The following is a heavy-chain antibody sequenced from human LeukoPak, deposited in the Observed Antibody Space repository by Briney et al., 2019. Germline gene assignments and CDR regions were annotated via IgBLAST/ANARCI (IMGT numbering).Heavy chain of an antibody. D-gene: IGHD3-10*01. CDR3: ARGRGEGRGISMVRGVRAPSYNWFDP. J-gene: IGHJ5*02. V-gene: IGHV4-39*07. CDR2: IYYSGST. CDR1: GGSISSTTYY. Sequence: SETLSLTCTVSGGSISSTTYYWGWIRQPPGKGLEWIGSIYYSGSTYYNPSLKSRVAISVDTSKNQFSLKLSSVTAADTAVYYCARGRGEGRGISMVRGVRAPSYNWFDPWGHGTQVTVSS.